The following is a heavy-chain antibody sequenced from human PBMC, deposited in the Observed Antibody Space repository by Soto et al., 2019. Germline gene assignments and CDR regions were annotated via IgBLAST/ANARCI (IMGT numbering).Heavy chain of an antibody. CDR2: INPNSGGT. D-gene: IGHD3-3*01. V-gene: IGHV1-2*04. CDR1: GYTFTGYY. CDR3: AIDRRVFWHGHYGMAV. Sequence: ASVKVSCKASGYTFTGYYMHWVRQAPGQGLEWMGWINPNSGGTNYAQKFQGWVTMTRDTSISTAYMELSRLRSDDTAVYYCAIDRRVFWHGHYGMAVWGQGTTVTVSS. J-gene: IGHJ6*02.